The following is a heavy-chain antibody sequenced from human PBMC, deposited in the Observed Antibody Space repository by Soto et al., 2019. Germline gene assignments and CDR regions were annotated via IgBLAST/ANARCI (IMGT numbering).Heavy chain of an antibody. Sequence: QVQLQESGPGLVKPSETLSLTCTVSGGSFINYYWNWIRQPPGKGLEWIGYIFYTGSTSYNPSLKSRVTISVDTSKNLFSLMLSSVTAADTAVYYCARESKDGYNNGCLDFWGRGTLVTVSS. CDR1: GGSFINYY. CDR2: IFYTGST. V-gene: IGHV4-59*01. D-gene: IGHD4-4*01. J-gene: IGHJ4*02. CDR3: ARESKDGYNNGCLDF.